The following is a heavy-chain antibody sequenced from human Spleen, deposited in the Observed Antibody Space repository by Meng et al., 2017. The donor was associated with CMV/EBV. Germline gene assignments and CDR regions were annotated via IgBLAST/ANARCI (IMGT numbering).Heavy chain of an antibody. Sequence: ASVKVSCKASGYTFTSYGISWVRQAPGQGLEWMGWISAYNGNTNYAQKLQGRVTMTTDTSTSTAYMVLRSLRSDDTAVYYCARADCSGISCYDVYNYWGQGTMVTVSS. J-gene: IGHJ4*02. CDR3: ARADCSGISCYDVYNY. D-gene: IGHD2-15*01. CDR1: GYTFTSYG. CDR2: ISAYNGNT. V-gene: IGHV1-18*01.